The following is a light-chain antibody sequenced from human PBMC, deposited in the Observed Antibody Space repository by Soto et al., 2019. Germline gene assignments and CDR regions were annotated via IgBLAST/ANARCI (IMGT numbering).Light chain of an antibody. V-gene: IGKV1-17*01. Sequence: DIQMTQSPSSLSASVGDRVTITCRASQGIRTDLVWYQQKPGKAPRRLIYDVSSLQSGVPSRFSGSGSGTEFTLTISSLHPEDFATYYCLQHYYYPQTFGQGTTVEIK. J-gene: IGKJ1*01. CDR2: DVS. CDR3: LQHYYYPQT. CDR1: QGIRTD.